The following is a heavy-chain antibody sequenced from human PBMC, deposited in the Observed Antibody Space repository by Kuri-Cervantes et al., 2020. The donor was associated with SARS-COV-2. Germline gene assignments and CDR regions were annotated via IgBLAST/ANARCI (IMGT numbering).Heavy chain of an antibody. D-gene: IGHD2-21*01. CDR2: ISGSGGST. CDR3: AKTPIVVVIAITYYFDY. V-gene: IGHV3-23*01. CDR1: GFTFSNAW. Sequence: GGSLRLSCAASGFTFSNAWMSWVRQAPGKGLEWVSAISGSGGSTYYADSVKGRFTISRDNSKNTLYLQMNSLRAEDTAVYYCAKTPIVVVIAITYYFDYWGQGTLVTVSS. J-gene: IGHJ4*02.